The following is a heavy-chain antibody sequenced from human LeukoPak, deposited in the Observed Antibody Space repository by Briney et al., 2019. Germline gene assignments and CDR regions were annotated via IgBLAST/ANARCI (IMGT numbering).Heavy chain of an antibody. CDR3: ARVMGIRWFDP. D-gene: IGHD1-14*01. J-gene: IGHJ5*02. CDR1: GGSISSGGYS. Sequence: SQTLSLTCAVSGGSISSGGYSWSWLRQPPGKGLGWIGYIYHSGSTYYNPSLKSRVTISVDRSKNQFSLKLSSVTAADTAVYYCARVMGIRWFDPWGQGTLVTVSS. V-gene: IGHV4-30-2*01. CDR2: IYHSGST.